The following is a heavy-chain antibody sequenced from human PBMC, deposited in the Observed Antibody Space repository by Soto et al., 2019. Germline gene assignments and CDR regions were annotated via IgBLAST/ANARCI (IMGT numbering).Heavy chain of an antibody. Sequence: SETLTLTCTVSGGSINGYYWTWIRQPAGKGLEWIGRIYTSGTTSYNPSLKSRVTMSLDTSKNQFSLRLTSVTAADTAVYYCARDSVGISSPGVYWGRGTLVTVSS. CDR1: GGSINGYY. V-gene: IGHV4-4*07. D-gene: IGHD1-26*01. CDR3: ARDSVGISSPGVY. CDR2: IYTSGTT. J-gene: IGHJ4*02.